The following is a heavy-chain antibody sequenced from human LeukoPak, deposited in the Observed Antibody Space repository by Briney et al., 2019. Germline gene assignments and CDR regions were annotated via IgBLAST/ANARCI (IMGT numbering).Heavy chain of an antibody. Sequence: KPSETLSLTCTVSGGSISSSSYYWGWIRQPPGKGLEWIGEINHSGSTNYNPSLKSRVTTSVDTSKNQFSLKLSSVTAADTAVYYCARVSSGSYYFIDYWGQGTLDTVSS. V-gene: IGHV4-39*07. CDR1: GGSISSSSYY. D-gene: IGHD1-26*01. CDR3: ARVSSGSYYFIDY. J-gene: IGHJ4*02. CDR2: INHSGST.